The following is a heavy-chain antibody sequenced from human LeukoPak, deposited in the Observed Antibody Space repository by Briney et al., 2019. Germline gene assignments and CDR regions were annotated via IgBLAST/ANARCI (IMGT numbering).Heavy chain of an antibody. CDR1: GYTFTAYY. D-gene: IGHD6-13*01. V-gene: IGHV1-2*02. CDR2: INPNSGAT. CDR3: ARELSAVGRWGAFDM. Sequence: GASVKVSCKASGYTFTAYYMYWLRQAPGQGLEWMGWINPNSGATSYAQKFQGRVTMTRDTSINTGNMELTGLTFDDTAVYYCARELSAVGRWGAFDMWGQGTMVTVSS. J-gene: IGHJ3*02.